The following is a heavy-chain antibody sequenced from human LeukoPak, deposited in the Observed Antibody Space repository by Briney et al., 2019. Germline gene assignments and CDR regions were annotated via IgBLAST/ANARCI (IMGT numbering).Heavy chain of an antibody. Sequence: SVKVSCKASGGTLSSYAISWVRQAPGQGLQWMGRIIPILGIANYAQKFQGRVTITADKSTSTAYMELSSLRSEDTAVYYCARDLGASLEQPFQHWGQGTLVTVSS. V-gene: IGHV1-69*04. CDR3: ARDLGASLEQPFQH. J-gene: IGHJ1*01. D-gene: IGHD3-16*01. CDR2: IIPILGIA. CDR1: GGTLSSYA.